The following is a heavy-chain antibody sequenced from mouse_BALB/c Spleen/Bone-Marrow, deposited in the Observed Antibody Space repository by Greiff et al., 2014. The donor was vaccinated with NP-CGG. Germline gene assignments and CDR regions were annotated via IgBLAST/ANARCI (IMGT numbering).Heavy chain of an antibody. CDR1: GYAFTNYL. J-gene: IGHJ2*01. D-gene: IGHD4-1*01. Sequence: VHLVESGAELVRPGTSVKVSCKASGYAFTNYLIEWVKQRPGQGLEWIGVINPGSGGTNYNEKFKGKATLTADKSSSTAYMQLSSLTSDDSAVYFCARSGGTGYWGQGTTLAVSS. V-gene: IGHV1-54*01. CDR3: ARSGGTGY. CDR2: INPGSGGT.